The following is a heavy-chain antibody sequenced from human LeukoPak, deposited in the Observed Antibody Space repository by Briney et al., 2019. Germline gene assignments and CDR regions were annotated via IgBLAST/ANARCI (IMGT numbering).Heavy chain of an antibody. D-gene: IGHD2-2*01. J-gene: IGHJ6*01. CDR1: GGSFSGYY. V-gene: IGHV4-34*01. Sequence: PSETLSLTCAVYGGSFSGYYWSWIRQPPGKGLEWIGEINHSGSTNYNPSLKSRVTISVDTSKNQFSLKLSSVTAADTAVYYCARGPGYCSSTSCYYYYGMDVWGKGPRSPSPQ. CDR3: ARGPGYCSSTSCYYYYGMDV. CDR2: INHSGST.